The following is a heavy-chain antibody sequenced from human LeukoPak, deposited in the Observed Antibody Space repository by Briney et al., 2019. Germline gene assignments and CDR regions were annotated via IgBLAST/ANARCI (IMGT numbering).Heavy chain of an antibody. Sequence: ASVKVSCKASGYTFTGYYMHWVRQAPGQGLEWMGWINPNSGGTNYAQKFQGRVTMTRDTSFSTAYMELSRLRSDDTAVYYCARFHGNMFSFDYWGQGTLVTVSS. D-gene: IGHD3-10*02. CDR1: GYTFTGYY. V-gene: IGHV1-2*02. CDR2: INPNSGGT. CDR3: ARFHGNMFSFDY. J-gene: IGHJ4*02.